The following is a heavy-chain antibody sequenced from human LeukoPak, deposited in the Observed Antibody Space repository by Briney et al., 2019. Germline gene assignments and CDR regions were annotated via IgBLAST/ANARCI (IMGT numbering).Heavy chain of an antibody. CDR1: GGSISSGSYY. V-gene: IGHV4-61*02. CDR2: IYTSGST. D-gene: IGHD3-22*01. Sequence: PSQTLSLTCTVSGGSISSGSYYWSWIRQPAGKGLEWIGRIYTSGSTNYNPSLKSRVIISVDTSKNQFSLKLSSVTAADTAVYYCAGLRYYYDSSGPYYFDYWGQGTLVTVSS. J-gene: IGHJ4*02. CDR3: AGLRYYYDSSGPYYFDY.